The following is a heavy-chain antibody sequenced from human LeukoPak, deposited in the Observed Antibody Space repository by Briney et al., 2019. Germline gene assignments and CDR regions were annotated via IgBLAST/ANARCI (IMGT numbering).Heavy chain of an antibody. CDR1: GFSENFYG. CDR3: AGSLGYCTSNVCYLKY. D-gene: IGHD2-8*01. CDR2: ISAQHGQT. Sequence: ASVKVSCKTSGFSENFYGITWVRQVAGQGLEWMGWISAQHGQTEYAPNSQDRVTMTTDTYTNTAYMELRSLRSDDTAVYYCAGSLGYCTSNVCYLKYWGQGTLVTVSS. V-gene: IGHV1-18*01. J-gene: IGHJ4*02.